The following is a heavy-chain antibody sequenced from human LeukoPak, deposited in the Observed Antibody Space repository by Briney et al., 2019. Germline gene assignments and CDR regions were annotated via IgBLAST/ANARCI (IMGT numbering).Heavy chain of an antibody. D-gene: IGHD3-22*01. CDR3: ARDDRTGGLYDSSIDAFDI. CDR2: IYHSGST. J-gene: IGHJ3*02. CDR1: GYSISSGYY. Sequence: SETLSLTCTVSGYSISSGYYWGWIRQPPGKGLEWIGSIYHSGSTYYNPSLKSRVTISVDTSKNQFSLKLSSVTAADTAVYYCARDDRTGGLYDSSIDAFDIWGQGTMVTVSS. V-gene: IGHV4-38-2*02.